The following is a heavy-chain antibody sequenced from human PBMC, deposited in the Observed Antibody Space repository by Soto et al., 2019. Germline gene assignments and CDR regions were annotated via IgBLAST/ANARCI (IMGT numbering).Heavy chain of an antibody. CDR2: ISYDGSNK. V-gene: IGHV3-30*18. D-gene: IGHD6-19*01. CDR1: GFTFSSYG. CDR3: AKDAATTRQWLEPYYFDY. Sequence: QVQLVESGGGVVQPGRSLRLSCAASGFTFSSYGMHWVRQAPGKGLEWVAVISYDGSNKYYADSVKGRFTISRDNSKNTLYMQMTSLRGEDTAVFYCAKDAATTRQWLEPYYFDYWGKGTLVTVPS. J-gene: IGHJ4*02.